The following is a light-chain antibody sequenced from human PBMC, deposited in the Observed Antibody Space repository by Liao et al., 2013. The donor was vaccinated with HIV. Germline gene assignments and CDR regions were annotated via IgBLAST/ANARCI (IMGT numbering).Light chain of an antibody. V-gene: IGLV3-21*01. J-gene: IGLJ1*01. CDR1: NFGSKS. CDR2: YDS. CDR3: LAWDGDTAV. Sequence: SHVLTQPPSLSVAPGKTARITCGGNNFGSKSVHWYQQKPGQAPVLVIYYDSDRPSGIPERFSGSNSENTATLTVSGTQAVDEADYFCLAWDGDTAVFGTGTRVTVL.